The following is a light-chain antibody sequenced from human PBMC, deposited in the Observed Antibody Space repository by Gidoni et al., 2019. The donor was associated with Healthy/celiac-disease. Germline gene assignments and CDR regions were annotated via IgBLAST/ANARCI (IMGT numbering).Light chain of an antibody. CDR3: QVWDSSSDHPGV. J-gene: IGLJ3*02. Sequence: SYVLTHPPSVSVAPGQTARITCGGNNIGSKSVHWYQQKPGQAPVLVVYDDSDRPSGIPGRFSGSNSGNTATLTISRVEAGDEADYYCQVWDSSSDHPGVFGGGTKLTVL. CDR2: DDS. V-gene: IGLV3-21*02. CDR1: NIGSKS.